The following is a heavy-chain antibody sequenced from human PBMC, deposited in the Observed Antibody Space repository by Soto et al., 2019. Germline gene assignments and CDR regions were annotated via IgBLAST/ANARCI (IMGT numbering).Heavy chain of an antibody. J-gene: IGHJ6*02. CDR1: GYSFTSYW. CDR3: ARLNGDPKNYYYYGMDV. D-gene: IGHD2-8*01. V-gene: IGHV5-51*01. CDR2: IYPGDSDT. Sequence: PGESLKISCKGSGYSFTSYWIGWVRQMPGKGLEWMGIIYPGDSDTRYSPSFQGQVTISADKSISTAYLQWSSLKASDTATYYCARLNGDPKNYYYYGMDVWGQGTTVTVS.